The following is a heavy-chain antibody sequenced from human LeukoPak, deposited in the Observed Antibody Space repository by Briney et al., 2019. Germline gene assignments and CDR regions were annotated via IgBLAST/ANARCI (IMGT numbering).Heavy chain of an antibody. V-gene: IGHV3-33*01. D-gene: IGHD1-26*01. CDR3: ATDRNSGKYYDY. J-gene: IGHJ4*02. CDR1: GLTLRNYG. CDR2: IWYDGSNK. Sequence: GGSLRLSCAASGLTLRNYGMHWVRQAPGKGLEWVAVIWYDGSNKYYADSVKGRFTTSRDNSKDTLYLQMNSLRAEDTAVYYCATDRNSGKYYDYWGQGTLVTVSS.